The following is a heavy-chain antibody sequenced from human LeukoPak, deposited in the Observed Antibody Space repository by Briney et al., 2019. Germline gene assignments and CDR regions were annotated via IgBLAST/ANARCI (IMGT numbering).Heavy chain of an antibody. D-gene: IGHD6-19*01. V-gene: IGHV3-23*01. Sequence: AIIGSGGTTYYAYSVEGRFTISRDNSKNTLYLQMNSLRAEDTAVYYCAKEVAVAGIYYFDYWGQGTLVTVSS. J-gene: IGHJ4*02. CDR3: AKEVAVAGIYYFDY. CDR2: IIGSGGTT.